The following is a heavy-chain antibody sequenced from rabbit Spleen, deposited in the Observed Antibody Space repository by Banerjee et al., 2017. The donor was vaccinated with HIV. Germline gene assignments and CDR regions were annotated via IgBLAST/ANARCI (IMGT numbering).Heavy chain of an antibody. CDR1: GFSFSNKAV. Sequence: QEQLVESGGGLVKPEGSLKLSCTASGFSFSNKAVMCWVRQAPGKGLEWISCIAVSSSAFTYSATWAKGRFTISKTSSTTVTLQMTSLTVADTATYFCARDAGSGHYIDAYFDLWGQGTLVTVS. J-gene: IGHJ4*01. D-gene: IGHD8-1*01. V-gene: IGHV1S45*01. CDR3: ARDAGSGHYIDAYFDL. CDR2: IAVSSSAFT.